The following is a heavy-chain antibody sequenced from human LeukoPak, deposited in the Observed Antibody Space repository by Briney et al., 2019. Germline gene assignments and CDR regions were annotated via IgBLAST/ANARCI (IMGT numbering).Heavy chain of an antibody. CDR1: GGSITNTNY. V-gene: IGHV4-4*02. Sequence: SETLSLTCGVSGGSITNTNYWTWVRQPPGKGLEWIGEVNLQGSTNYNPSLMGRVAISVDTSENHISLQLTSVTAADTAVYYCARERGPYRPLDYSGQGTLVTVSS. CDR3: ARERGPYRPLDY. J-gene: IGHJ4*02. CDR2: VNLQGST.